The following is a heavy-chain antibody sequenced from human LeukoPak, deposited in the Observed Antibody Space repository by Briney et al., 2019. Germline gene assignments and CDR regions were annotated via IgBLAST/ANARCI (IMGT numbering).Heavy chain of an antibody. Sequence: GGSLRLSYAASALSSGDNSIDSVRQPARKWLEWVSFISWDESTTYYSDSVKGRFTVSRDSSKNSLHLQMNSLRTEDTALYYCARGPNRWWVVSRNWGMDVWGQGTTVTVSS. CDR1: ALSSGDNS. J-gene: IGHJ6*02. CDR2: ISWDESTT. CDR3: ARGPNRWWVVSRNWGMDV. D-gene: IGHD2-15*01. V-gene: IGHV3-43*01.